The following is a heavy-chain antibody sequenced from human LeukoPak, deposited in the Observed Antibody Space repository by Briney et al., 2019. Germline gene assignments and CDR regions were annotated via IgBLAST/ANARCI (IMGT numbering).Heavy chain of an antibody. V-gene: IGHV3-11*05. CDR1: GFTFSDYY. J-gene: IGHJ4*02. D-gene: IGHD1-26*01. Sequence: GGSLRLSCAASGFTFSDYYMTWIRQAPGKGLECVSYISSSSDYTNYPDSVKGRFTIPRDNAKNSLYLQMNSLRAEDTAVYYCARVKVGTTNRFDYWGQGTLVTVSS. CDR3: ARVKVGTTNRFDY. CDR2: ISSSSDYT.